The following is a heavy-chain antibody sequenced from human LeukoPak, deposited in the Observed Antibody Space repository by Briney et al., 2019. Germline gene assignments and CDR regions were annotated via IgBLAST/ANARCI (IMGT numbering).Heavy chain of an antibody. J-gene: IGHJ5*02. CDR1: GGSFSGYY. CDR3: ARGPGGGWFDP. V-gene: IGHV4-34*01. CDR2: INHSGST. D-gene: IGHD3-10*01. Sequence: SETLSLTCAVYGGSFSGYYWSWICQPPGKGLEWTGEINHSGSTNYNPSLKSRVTISVDTSKNQFSLKLSSVTAADTAVYYCARGPGGGWFDPWGQGTLVTVSS.